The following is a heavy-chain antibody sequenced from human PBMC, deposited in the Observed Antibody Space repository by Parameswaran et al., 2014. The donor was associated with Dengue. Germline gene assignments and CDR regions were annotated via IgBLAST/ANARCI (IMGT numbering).Heavy chain of an antibody. CDR1: G. Sequence: GARLVRQALDKGLSGWDGSALTMVTQPMHRNLQGRVTMTTDRSTSTAYMELRSLRSDDTAVYYCARDLGPSIRSSSFDYWGQGTPVTVSS. D-gene: IGHD6-6*01. V-gene: IGHV1-18*04. CDR2: SALTMVT. J-gene: IGHJ4*02. CDR3: ARDLGPSIRSSSFDY.